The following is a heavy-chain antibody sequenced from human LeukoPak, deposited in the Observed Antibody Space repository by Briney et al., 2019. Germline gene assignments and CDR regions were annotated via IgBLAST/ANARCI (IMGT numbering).Heavy chain of an antibody. V-gene: IGHV1-2*06. CDR1: GYTFTGYY. Sequence: ASVKVSCKASGYTFTGYYMHWVRQAPGQGLEWMGRFNPNSGGTNYAQKFQGRVTMTRDTSISTAYMELGRLRSDDTAVYYCARDGGSGGSPLQFSPDYWGQGTLVTVSS. CDR3: ARDGGSGGSPLQFSPDY. D-gene: IGHD2-15*01. J-gene: IGHJ4*02. CDR2: FNPNSGGT.